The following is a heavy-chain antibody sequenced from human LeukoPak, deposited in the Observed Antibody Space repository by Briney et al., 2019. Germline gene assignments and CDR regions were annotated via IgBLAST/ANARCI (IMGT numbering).Heavy chain of an antibody. D-gene: IGHD3-22*01. CDR2: ISGSGGST. V-gene: IGHV3-23*01. CDR3: AKDQEMLTYYYDSSGYGIGIS. Sequence: GGSLRLSCVASGFSFSTYEMNWVRQAPGKGLEWVSAISGSGGSTYYADSVKGRFTISRDNSKNTLYLQMNSLRAEDTAVYYCAKDQEMLTYYYDSSGYGIGISWGQGTLVTVSS. J-gene: IGHJ4*02. CDR1: GFSFSTYE.